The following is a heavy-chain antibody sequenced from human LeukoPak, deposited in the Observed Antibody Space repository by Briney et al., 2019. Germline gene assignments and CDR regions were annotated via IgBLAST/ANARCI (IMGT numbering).Heavy chain of an antibody. CDR1: GFTFSSYW. CDR3: ARVSSSSGRFYSYYYMDV. V-gene: IGHV3-74*01. CDR2: INGDGRNI. Sequence: GGSLRLSCVASGFTFSSYWMHWVRQDPRKGLVWVSRINGDGRNINYADSVRGRFTISRDNAKNSLYLQMNSLRAEDTAVYYCARVSSSSGRFYSYYYMDVWGKGTTVTVSS. D-gene: IGHD6-6*01. J-gene: IGHJ6*03.